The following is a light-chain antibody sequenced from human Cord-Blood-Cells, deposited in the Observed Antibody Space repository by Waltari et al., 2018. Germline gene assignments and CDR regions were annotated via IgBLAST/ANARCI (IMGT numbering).Light chain of an antibody. CDR2: DVS. Sequence: QSALTQPASVSGSPGQSITISCTGTSSDVGGYNYVSWYQQHPGKAPKLMIYDVSKRPPGVSTPFSGSKSGNTASLTISGLQAEDEADYYCSSYTSSSTYVFGTGTKVPVL. CDR3: SSYTSSSTYV. V-gene: IGLV2-14*01. J-gene: IGLJ1*01. CDR1: SSDVGGYNY.